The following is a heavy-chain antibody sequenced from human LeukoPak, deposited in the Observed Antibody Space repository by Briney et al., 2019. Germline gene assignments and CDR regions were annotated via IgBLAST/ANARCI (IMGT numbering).Heavy chain of an antibody. CDR2: INAGNGNT. CDR3: ARGITMVRGVIPFDY. Sequence: ASVKVSCKASGYTFTSYAMHWVRQAPGQRLEWMGWINAGNGNTKYSQKFQGRVTITRDTSASTAYMELSSLRSEDTAVYYCARGITMVRGVIPFDYRGQGTLVTVSS. CDR1: GYTFTSYA. D-gene: IGHD3-10*01. V-gene: IGHV1-3*01. J-gene: IGHJ4*02.